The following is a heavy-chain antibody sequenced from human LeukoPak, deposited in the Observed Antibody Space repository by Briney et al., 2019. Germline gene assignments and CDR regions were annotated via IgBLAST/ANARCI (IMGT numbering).Heavy chain of an antibody. CDR1: GGSISSSSHY. Sequence: SETLSLTCTVSGGSISSSSHYWGWIRQPPGKGLEWIGSIYYSGSTYYNPSLKSRVTISVDTSKNQFSLKLSSVTAADTAVYYCARDGRRDSSGYYYLPFDYWGQGTLVTVSS. V-gene: IGHV4-39*07. CDR3: ARDGRRDSSGYYYLPFDY. D-gene: IGHD3-22*01. J-gene: IGHJ4*02. CDR2: IYYSGST.